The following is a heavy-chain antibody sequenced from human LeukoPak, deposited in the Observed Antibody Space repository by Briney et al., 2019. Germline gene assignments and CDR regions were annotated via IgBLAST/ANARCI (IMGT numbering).Heavy chain of an antibody. Sequence: GESLKISCKGSGYSFSTYWIGWVRQMPGKGLEWMGIIYPGDSDTRYSPSFQGQVTISADKSINTAYLQWSNLKALDTAMYFCARDAIVGATQGYFDLWGRGTLVTVSS. D-gene: IGHD1-26*01. CDR2: IYPGDSDT. CDR3: ARDAIVGATQGYFDL. V-gene: IGHV5-51*01. CDR1: GYSFSTYW. J-gene: IGHJ2*01.